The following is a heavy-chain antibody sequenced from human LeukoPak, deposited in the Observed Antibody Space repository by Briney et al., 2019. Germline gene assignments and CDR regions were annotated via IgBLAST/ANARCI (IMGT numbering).Heavy chain of an antibody. CDR1: GYSFISYW. J-gene: IGHJ6*02. Sequence: PGESLKISCKGSGYSFISYWIGWVRQKPGKGLEWMGIIYSGDSDTKYSPSFQGQVTISVDKSISTAYLQWSSLKAADTAMYYCARSQGVYDSSGYYYYYGMDVWGQGTTVTVSS. CDR3: ARSQGVYDSSGYYYYYGMDV. D-gene: IGHD3-22*01. V-gene: IGHV5-51*01. CDR2: IYSGDSDT.